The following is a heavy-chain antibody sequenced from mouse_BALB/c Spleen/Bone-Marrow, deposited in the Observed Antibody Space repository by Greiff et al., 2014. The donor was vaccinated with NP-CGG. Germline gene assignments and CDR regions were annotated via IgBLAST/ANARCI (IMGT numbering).Heavy chain of an antibody. J-gene: IGHJ3*01. V-gene: IGHV14-3*02. CDR2: IDPANGNT. D-gene: IGHD2-4*01. CDR3: AMITTGAWFAY. Sequence: VQLQQSGAELVKPGASVKLSCIASGFNIKDTYMHWVKQRPEQGLEWIGRIDPANGNTKYDPKFQGKATITADTSSNTAYLQLSSLTSEDTAVYYCAMITTGAWFAYWGQGTLVTVSA. CDR1: GFNIKDTY.